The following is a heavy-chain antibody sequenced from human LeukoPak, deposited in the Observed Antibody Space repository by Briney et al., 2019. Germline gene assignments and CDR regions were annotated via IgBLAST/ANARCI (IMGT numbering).Heavy chain of an antibody. CDR1: ENTFTSYY. CDR3: AILRGYSVSRSSFDS. V-gene: IGHV1-2*02. Sequence: ASVKLSCNASENTFTSYYIHWVRQAHGPGLEWKGWIKPNRGGTNYAQKFQGRVTVTWDTSISTVYLELTGLRSDDTAVYYCAILRGYSVSRSSFDSWGQGTLVTVSS. J-gene: IGHJ4*02. D-gene: IGHD5/OR15-5a*01. CDR2: IKPNRGGT.